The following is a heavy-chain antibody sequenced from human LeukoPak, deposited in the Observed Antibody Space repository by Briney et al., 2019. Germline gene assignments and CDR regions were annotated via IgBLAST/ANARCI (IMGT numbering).Heavy chain of an antibody. Sequence: ASVKVSCKASGYTFTSYGISWVRQAPGQGLEWMGWISAYNGNTNYAQKPQGRVTMTTDTSTSTAYMELRSLRSDDTAVYYCARDPYYYGSGTYTDCWGQGTLVTVSS. CDR1: GYTFTSYG. CDR3: ARDPYYYGSGTYTDC. J-gene: IGHJ4*02. V-gene: IGHV1-18*01. CDR2: ISAYNGNT. D-gene: IGHD3-10*01.